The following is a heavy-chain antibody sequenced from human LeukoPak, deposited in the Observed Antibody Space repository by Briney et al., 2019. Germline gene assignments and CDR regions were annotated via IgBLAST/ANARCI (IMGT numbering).Heavy chain of an antibody. Sequence: SVKVSCKASGGTFSRYAISWGRQAPGQGLEWMGGIIPIFGTANYAQKFQSRVTITADESTSTAYMELSSLRSEDTAVYDCARASITARLNLYFDYWGQGTLVTVSS. CDR3: ARASITARLNLYFDY. CDR1: GGTFSRYA. D-gene: IGHD6-6*01. J-gene: IGHJ4*02. V-gene: IGHV1-69*01. CDR2: IIPIFGTA.